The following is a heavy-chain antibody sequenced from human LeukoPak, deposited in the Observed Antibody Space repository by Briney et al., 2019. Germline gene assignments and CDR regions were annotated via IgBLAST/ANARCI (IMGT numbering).Heavy chain of an antibody. Sequence: ASVKVSCKASGYTFTDYYMHWVRQAPGQGLEWMGWISAYNGNTNYAQKFQGRVTMTRDTSISTAYMELSRLRSDDTAVYYCARASRYSSGWYVWFDPWGQGTLVTVSS. CDR2: ISAYNGNT. CDR3: ARASRYSSGWYVWFDP. D-gene: IGHD6-19*01. CDR1: GYTFTDYY. V-gene: IGHV1-2*02. J-gene: IGHJ5*02.